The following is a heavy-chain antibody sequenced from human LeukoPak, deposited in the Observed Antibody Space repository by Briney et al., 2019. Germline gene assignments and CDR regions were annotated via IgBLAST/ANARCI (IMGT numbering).Heavy chain of an antibody. CDR1: RFTFTSYW. CDR2: IKEDGSEK. CDR3: ARDVRNGRRYYFDY. D-gene: IGHD2-15*01. Sequence: GGSLRLSCAASRFTFTSYWMSWVRQAPGKGLEWVANIKEDGSEKYYVYSVNGRFTISRDNAKNSLYLQMNNLRAEDTAVYYCARDVRNGRRYYFDYWGQGTLVTVPS. J-gene: IGHJ4*02. V-gene: IGHV3-7*01.